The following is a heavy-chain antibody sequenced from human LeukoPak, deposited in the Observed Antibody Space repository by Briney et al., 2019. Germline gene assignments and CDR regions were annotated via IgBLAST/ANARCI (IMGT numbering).Heavy chain of an antibody. V-gene: IGHV1-2*02. CDR2: INPNSGGT. D-gene: IGHD3-10*01. CDR1: GYTFTGYY. CDR3: ARGYYYGSGSYYSNRYYFDY. Sequence: ASVKVSCKASGYTFTGYYMHWVRQAPGQGLEWMGWINPNSGGTNYAQKFQGRVTMTRDTPISTAYMELSRLRSDDTAVYYCARGYYYGSGSYYSNRYYFDYWGQGTLVTVSS. J-gene: IGHJ4*02.